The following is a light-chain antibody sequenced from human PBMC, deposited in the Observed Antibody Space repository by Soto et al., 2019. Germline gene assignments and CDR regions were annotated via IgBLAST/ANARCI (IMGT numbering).Light chain of an antibody. CDR1: SSDIGAYNY. CDR3: SSYSSTSTLYV. V-gene: IGLV2-14*01. CDR2: EVT. J-gene: IGLJ1*01. Sequence: QSALAQPASVSVSPGQSITISCIGTSSDIGAYNYVSWYQQHPGKVPKLMIYEVTNRPSGLSNRFSGSKSGNTASLTISGLQAEDEAEYFCSSYSSTSTLYVFGTGTKVTVL.